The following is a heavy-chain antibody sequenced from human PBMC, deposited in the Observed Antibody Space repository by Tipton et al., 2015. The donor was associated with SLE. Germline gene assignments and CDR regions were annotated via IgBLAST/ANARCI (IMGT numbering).Heavy chain of an antibody. V-gene: IGHV1-2*02. D-gene: IGHD5-12*01. CDR2: INPNSGVT. CDR1: GYTFTGYY. Sequence: QSGAEVKKPGASVKVSCKASGYTFTGYYMHWVRQAPGQGLEWMGWINPNSGVTNYAQKFQGRVTMTRDTSISTAYMELSRLRSDDTAVYYCARERRGSGYNWFDPWGQGTLVTVSS. J-gene: IGHJ5*02. CDR3: ARERRGSGYNWFDP.